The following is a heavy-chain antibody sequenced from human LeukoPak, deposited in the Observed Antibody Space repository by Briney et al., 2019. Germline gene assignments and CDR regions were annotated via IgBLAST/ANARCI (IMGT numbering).Heavy chain of an antibody. J-gene: IGHJ4*02. V-gene: IGHV3-9*01. CDR2: ISWNSGSI. Sequence: GGSLRLSCAASGFTFDDYAMHWVRQAPGKGLEWVSGISWNSGSIGYADSVKGRFTISRDNAKNSLYLQMNSLRAEDTALYYCAKDMLSFGGYSHFDYWGQGTLVTVSS. CDR1: GFTFDDYA. D-gene: IGHD5-18*01. CDR3: AKDMLSFGGYSHFDY.